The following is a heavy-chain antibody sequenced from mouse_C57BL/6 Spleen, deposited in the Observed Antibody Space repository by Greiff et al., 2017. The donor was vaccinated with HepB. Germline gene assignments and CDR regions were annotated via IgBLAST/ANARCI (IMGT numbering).Heavy chain of an antibody. CDR3: ARSGDYGGFAY. Sequence: VQLQQSGPVLVKPGASVKMSCKASGYTFTDYYMNWVKQSHGKSLEWIGVINPYNGGTSYNQKFKGKATLTVDKSSSTAYMELNSLTSEDSAVYYCARSGDYGGFAYWGQGTLVTVSA. CDR1: GYTFTDYY. D-gene: IGHD2-4*01. V-gene: IGHV1-19*01. J-gene: IGHJ3*01. CDR2: INPYNGGT.